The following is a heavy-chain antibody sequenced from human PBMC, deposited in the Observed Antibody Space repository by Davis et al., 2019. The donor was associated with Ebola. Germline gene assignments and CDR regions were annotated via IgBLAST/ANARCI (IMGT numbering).Heavy chain of an antibody. CDR2: ISGSGGST. CDR3: AKSRSLYNWNYGSAFDS. Sequence: PGGSLRLSCAASGFTFSSYAMSWVRQAPGKGLEWVSAISGSGGSTYYADSVKGRFTISRDNSKNTLYLQMTSLRAEDTAVYYCAKSRSLYNWNYGSAFDSWGQGTLVTVSS. J-gene: IGHJ4*02. V-gene: IGHV3-23*01. CDR1: GFTFSSYA. D-gene: IGHD1-7*01.